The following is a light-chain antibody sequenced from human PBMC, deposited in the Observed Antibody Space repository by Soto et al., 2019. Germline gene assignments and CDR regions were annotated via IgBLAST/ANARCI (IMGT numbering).Light chain of an antibody. J-gene: IGLJ1*01. Sequence: QSVLTQPRSVSGSPGQSVTISCTGTSSDVGTYDFVSWYQQHPGKAPRLMIFDVSERPSGVPDRFSGSKSGNMASLTISGLQAEDEADYYCTSYTSNNSRVFGTGTKVTVL. CDR3: TSYTSNNSRV. CDR2: DVS. CDR1: SSDVGTYDF. V-gene: IGLV2-11*01.